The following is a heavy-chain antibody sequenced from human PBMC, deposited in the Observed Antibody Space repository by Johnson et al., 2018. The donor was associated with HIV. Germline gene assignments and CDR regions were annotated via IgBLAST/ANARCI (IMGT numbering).Heavy chain of an antibody. CDR3: ARDLLYSAFDV. CDR2: ILYDGSNK. Sequence: QVQVLESGGGVVQPGKSLRLSCAVSGFTFSNFAMHWVRQAPGKGLEWLAFILYDGSNKYYADSAKGRFTISRDSSKNTLYLQMDSLRAEDTAVYYCARDLLYSAFDVWGQGTMVTVSS. D-gene: IGHD2-8*01. CDR1: GFTFSNFA. V-gene: IGHV3-30-3*01. J-gene: IGHJ3*01.